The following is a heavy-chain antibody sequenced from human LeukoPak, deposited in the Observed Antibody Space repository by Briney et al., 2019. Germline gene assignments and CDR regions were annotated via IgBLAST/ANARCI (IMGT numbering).Heavy chain of an antibody. Sequence: ASVKVSCKASGGTFSSYAISWVRQAPGQGLEWMGGIIPIFGTANYAQKFQGRVTITADESTSTAYMELSSLRSEDTAVYYCATVPGSVSSIAAPRDDYWGQGTLVTVSS. J-gene: IGHJ4*02. CDR1: GGTFSSYA. D-gene: IGHD6-6*01. V-gene: IGHV1-69*13. CDR2: IIPIFGTA. CDR3: ATVPGSVSSIAAPRDDY.